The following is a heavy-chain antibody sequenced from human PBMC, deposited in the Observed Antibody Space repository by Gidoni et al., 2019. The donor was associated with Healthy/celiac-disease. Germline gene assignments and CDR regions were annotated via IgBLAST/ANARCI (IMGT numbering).Heavy chain of an antibody. CDR3: ARGRYSGYDRAYYGMDV. CDR2: FSGSGSST. V-gene: IGHV3-23*01. Sequence: EAQRFESGGDLLRPGGSLSLACAASGSTCRSYAMNWVRQAPGKGLEWVSTFSGSGSSTYYADSVKRRFTISRDNSQNTLFLQMSRLRVEDTAVYYCARGRYSGYDRAYYGMDVWGQGTTVIVSS. J-gene: IGHJ6*02. D-gene: IGHD5-12*01. CDR1: GSTCRSYA.